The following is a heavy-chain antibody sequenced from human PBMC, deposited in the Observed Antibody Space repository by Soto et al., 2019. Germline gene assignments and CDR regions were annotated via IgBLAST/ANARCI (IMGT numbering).Heavy chain of an antibody. Sequence: SETLSLTCAVFRGSFSGYYWSWIRQSPGKGLEWIGEVNHIGSTNYNPSLKSRVTISVDTSKNQVSLTLSSVTAADTAVYYCARGPAPSFYYMDVWGEGTTVTRLL. J-gene: IGHJ6*03. CDR1: RGSFSGYY. V-gene: IGHV4-34*01. CDR3: ARGPAPSFYYMDV. CDR2: VNHIGST.